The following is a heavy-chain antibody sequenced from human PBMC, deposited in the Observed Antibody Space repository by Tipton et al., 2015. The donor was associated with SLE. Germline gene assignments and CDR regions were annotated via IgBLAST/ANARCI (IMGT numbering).Heavy chain of an antibody. CDR1: GGSISSDY. V-gene: IGHV4-4*07. J-gene: IGHJ4*02. D-gene: IGHD3-10*01. CDR2: IYTSGST. Sequence: TLSLTCTVSGGSISSDYWSWIRQPAGKGLEWNGHIYTSGSTNYNPSFKRRVTMSIDTSKNQFSLRLSSFTAADTAIYYCAREFPGKNYGSFDYWGQGTLGTVS. CDR3: AREFPGKNYGSFDY.